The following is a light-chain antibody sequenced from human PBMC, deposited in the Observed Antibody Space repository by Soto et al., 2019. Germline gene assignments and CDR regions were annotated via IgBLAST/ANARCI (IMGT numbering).Light chain of an antibody. CDR3: GTWDSSLSGV. Sequence: QSVLTQPPSVSAAPGQKVTISCSGSSSNIGNNYVSWYQQLPGTAPKLLIYDNNKRPSGIPDRFSGSKSGTSATLGITGLQTGDEADYYCGTWDSSLSGVIGGGTKLTVL. J-gene: IGLJ3*02. V-gene: IGLV1-51*01. CDR2: DNN. CDR1: SSNIGNNY.